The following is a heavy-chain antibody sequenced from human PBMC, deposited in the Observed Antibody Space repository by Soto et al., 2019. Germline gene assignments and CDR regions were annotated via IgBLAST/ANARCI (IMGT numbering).Heavy chain of an antibody. J-gene: IGHJ3*02. D-gene: IGHD2-2*01. CDR2: MNPNSGNT. CDR3: ARADIVLVPAATDAFDI. CDR1: GYTFTSYD. Sequence: ASVKVSCKASGYTFTSYDINWVRQATGQGREWMGWMNPNSGNTGYAQKFQGRVTMTRNTSISTAYMELSSLRSEDTAVYYCARADIVLVPAATDAFDIWGQGTMVTV. V-gene: IGHV1-8*01.